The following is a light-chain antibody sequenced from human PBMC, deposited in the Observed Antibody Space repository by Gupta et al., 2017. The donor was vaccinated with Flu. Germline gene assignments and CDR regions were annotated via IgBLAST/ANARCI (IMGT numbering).Light chain of an antibody. Sequence: NCKSSQSVFYSSNNKNFLAWYQHKPGQPPKLLIYWASTRESGVPDRFSGSGFGTDFTLTISSLQAEDVAVYYCQQYYSSPRTFGQGTKVEIK. J-gene: IGKJ1*01. V-gene: IGKV4-1*01. CDR3: QQYYSSPRT. CDR2: WAS. CDR1: QSVFYSSNNKNF.